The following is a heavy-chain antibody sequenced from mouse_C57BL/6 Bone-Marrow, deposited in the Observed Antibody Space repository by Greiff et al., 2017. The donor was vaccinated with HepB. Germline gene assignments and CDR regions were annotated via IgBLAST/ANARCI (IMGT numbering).Heavy chain of an antibody. V-gene: IGHV1-26*01. D-gene: IGHD2-4*01. CDR3: ARGGMITVFDY. CDR1: GYTFTDYY. J-gene: IGHJ2*01. Sequence: VQLQQSGPELVKPGASVKISCKASGYTFTDYYMNWVKQSHGKSLEWIGDINPNNGGTSYNQKFKGKATLTVDKSSSTAYMELRSLTSEDSAVYYCARGGMITVFDYWGQGTTLTVSS. CDR2: INPNNGGT.